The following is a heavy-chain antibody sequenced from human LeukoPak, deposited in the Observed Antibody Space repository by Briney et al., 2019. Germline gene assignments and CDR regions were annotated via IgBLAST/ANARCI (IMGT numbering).Heavy chain of an antibody. CDR3: ARGGYSGSYYRFS. V-gene: IGHV3-74*01. CDR1: GFTFSSYS. D-gene: IGHD6-25*01. J-gene: IGHJ4*02. CDR2: TSKDGSDT. Sequence: PGGSLRLSCAASGFTFSSYSINWVRQAPGKGPEWLSRTSKDGSDTFYADAAKGRFTASRDNAKNTVYLQVTNVSPEDTAVYYCARGGYSGSYYRFSWGQGTLVTVAS.